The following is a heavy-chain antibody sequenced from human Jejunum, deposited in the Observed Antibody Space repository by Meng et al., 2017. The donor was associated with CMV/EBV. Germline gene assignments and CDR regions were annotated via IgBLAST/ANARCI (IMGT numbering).Heavy chain of an antibody. CDR2: ISAYNGDT. CDR3: ARVEVGITSGDY. CDR1: GYTFTNYG. Sequence: VPLVHCGDGVKKPWASVKVSCKASGYTFTNYGITWVRQAPGQGLEWMGWISAYNGDTNYAQTLQGRVTMTTDTSTSTAYMELRSLRPDDTAVYYCARVEVGITSGDYWGQGTLVTVSS. D-gene: IGHD1-26*01. J-gene: IGHJ4*02. V-gene: IGHV1-18*01.